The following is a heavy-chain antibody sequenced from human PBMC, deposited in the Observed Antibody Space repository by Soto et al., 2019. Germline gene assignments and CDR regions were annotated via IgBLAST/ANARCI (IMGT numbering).Heavy chain of an antibody. CDR2: IIAYNGNT. V-gene: IGHV1-18*01. D-gene: IGHD2-21*02. CDR1: GYTFTSYG. CDR3: ARDKGAYCGGDCYSTWFDP. J-gene: IGHJ5*02. Sequence: QVQLVQSGAEVKKPGASGKVSCKASGYTFTSYGISWVRQAPGQGLDWMGWIIAYNGNTNYAQKLQGRVTMTTDTSTSTAYMELRSLRSDDTAVYYCARDKGAYCGGDCYSTWFDPWGQGTLVTVSS.